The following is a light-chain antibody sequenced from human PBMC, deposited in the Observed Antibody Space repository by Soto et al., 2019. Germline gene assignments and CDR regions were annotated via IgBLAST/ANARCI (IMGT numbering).Light chain of an antibody. CDR2: DTS. CDR3: QQYNGRPPLT. J-gene: IGKJ4*01. CDR1: QSVNNN. V-gene: IGKV3-15*01. Sequence: EVVMTQSPALLSVSPGERVTLSCRASQSVNNNLAWYQQQPGQPPRPLIYDTSSRATGVPARFSGSGSWTEFTLTTSSRKAEDFSVYYCQQYNGRPPLTFGGGTKVDIK.